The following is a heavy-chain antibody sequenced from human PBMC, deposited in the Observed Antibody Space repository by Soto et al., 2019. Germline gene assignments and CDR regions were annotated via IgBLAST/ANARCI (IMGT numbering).Heavy chain of an antibody. J-gene: IGHJ4*02. D-gene: IGHD2-8*02. Sequence: QVQLQQWGAGLLKPSETLSLTCAVYGGSFSGYYWTWIRQPPGTGLEWIGEINHSGSTNDNPSLKSRVTISVDTSKNQFSLKLASVTAADPAVYYWARDKITGLFDYWGQGTLVTVSS. V-gene: IGHV4-34*01. CDR1: GGSFSGYY. CDR2: INHSGST. CDR3: ARDKITGLFDY.